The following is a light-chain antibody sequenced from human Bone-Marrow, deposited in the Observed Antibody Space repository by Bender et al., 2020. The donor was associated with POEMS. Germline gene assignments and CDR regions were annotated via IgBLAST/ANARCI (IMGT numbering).Light chain of an antibody. CDR2: QDS. V-gene: IGLV3-1*01. CDR1: KLGNKY. CDR3: QSTDSSGPWEV. Sequence: SYELTQPPSVSVFPGQAATITCSGDKLGNKYVFWYQQKSGQSPILVIYQDSKRPSGIPERFSGSNSGNTAALTISGTQAVDEADYYCQSTDSSGPWEVFGGGTKLTVL. J-gene: IGLJ2*01.